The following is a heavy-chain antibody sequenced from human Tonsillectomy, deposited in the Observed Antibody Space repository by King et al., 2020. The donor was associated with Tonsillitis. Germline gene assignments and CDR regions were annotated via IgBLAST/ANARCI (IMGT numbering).Heavy chain of an antibody. Sequence: QLVQSGAEVKKPGESLKISCQGSGYRFTSYWSAWVRQMAGKGLQWMGCIYPGDSHTRYSPSFQGQVTISADKSISTAYLQWSSLKASDTAMYYCARHGDSSGYYLWGQGTLVTVSS. CDR3: ARHGDSSGYYL. V-gene: IGHV5-51*01. CDR1: GYRFTSYW. CDR2: IYPGDSHT. J-gene: IGHJ1*01. D-gene: IGHD3-22*01.